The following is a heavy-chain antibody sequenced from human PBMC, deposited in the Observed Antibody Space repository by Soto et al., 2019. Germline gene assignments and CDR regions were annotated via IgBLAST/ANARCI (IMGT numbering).Heavy chain of an antibody. CDR2: ISAYNGNT. Sequence: EASVKVSCKASGYTFTSYGISWVRQAPGQGLERKGWISAYNGNTNYAQKLQGRVTMTTDTSTSTAYMELRSLRSDDTAVYYCARTGVYYGSGSYYMTNYFDYWGQGTLVTVSS. CDR3: ARTGVYYGSGSYYMTNYFDY. V-gene: IGHV1-18*01. J-gene: IGHJ4*02. D-gene: IGHD3-10*01. CDR1: GYTFTSYG.